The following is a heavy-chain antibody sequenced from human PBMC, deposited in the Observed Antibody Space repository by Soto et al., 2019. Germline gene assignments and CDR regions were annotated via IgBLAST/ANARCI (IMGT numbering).Heavy chain of an antibody. V-gene: IGHV4-61*01. J-gene: IGHJ6*02. CDR2: IFFTGAI. CDR1: GGSVTFGHHY. D-gene: IGHD3-10*01. CDR3: ARARPDSAGSTLGRRLDV. Sequence: QVQLQESGPGLVKPSGTLSLICIVSGGSVTFGHHYWSWIRQPPGKGLEWIGHIFFTGAINYSPSLKSRVTMSVDSSKSQFSLNLTSVSAADSAIYYCARARPDSAGSTLGRRLDVWGQGTTVTVSS.